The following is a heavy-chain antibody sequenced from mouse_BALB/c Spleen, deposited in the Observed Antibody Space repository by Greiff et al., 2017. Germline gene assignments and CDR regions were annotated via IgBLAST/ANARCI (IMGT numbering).Heavy chain of an antibody. CDR3: ARDPLSTMITTGYAMDY. D-gene: IGHD2-4*01. CDR1: GFSLTSYG. CDR2: IWAGGST. Sequence: VKLVESGPGLVAPSQSLSITCTVSGFSLTSYGVHWVRQPPGKGLEWLGVIWAGGSTNYNSALMSRLSISKDNSKSQVFLKMNSLQTDDTAMYYCARDPLSTMITTGYAMDYWGQGTSVTVSS. J-gene: IGHJ4*01. V-gene: IGHV2-9*02.